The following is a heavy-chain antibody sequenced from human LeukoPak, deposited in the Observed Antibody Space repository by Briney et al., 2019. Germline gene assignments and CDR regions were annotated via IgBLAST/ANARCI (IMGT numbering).Heavy chain of an antibody. V-gene: IGHV4-31*03. J-gene: IGHJ4*02. CDR1: GGSISSGGYY. CDR3: ARMDYIVVPAAMRGGVFDY. D-gene: IGHD2-2*01. Sequence: RTSETLSLTCTVSGGSISSGGYYWSWIRQHPGKGLEWIGYIYYSGSTYYNPSLKSRVTISVDTPKNQFSLKLSSVTAADTAVYYCARMDYIVVPAAMRGGVFDYWGQGTLVTVSS. CDR2: IYYSGST.